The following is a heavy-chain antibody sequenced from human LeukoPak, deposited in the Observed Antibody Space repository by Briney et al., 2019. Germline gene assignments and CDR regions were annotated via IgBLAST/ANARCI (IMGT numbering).Heavy chain of an antibody. V-gene: IGHV3-11*01. CDR3: ATRYRGTFYGGAYDY. CDR2: ISSSGDST. D-gene: IGHD3-16*02. J-gene: IGHJ4*02. CDR1: GVTFSDYY. Sequence: PGGSLRLSCAASGVTFSDYYISWIRQAPGKGLEWVSYISSSGDSTYYADSVKGRFTISRDNAKNSVFLQMNSLRAEDTAGYYSATRYRGTFYGGAYDYWGQGTLVTVSS.